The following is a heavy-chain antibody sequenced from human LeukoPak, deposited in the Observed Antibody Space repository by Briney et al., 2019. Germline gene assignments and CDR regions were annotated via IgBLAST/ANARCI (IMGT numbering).Heavy chain of an antibody. CDR3: ARAGGVVTETYYYYGMDV. J-gene: IGHJ6*02. V-gene: IGHV5-51*01. Sequence: GESLQISCQGSGYSFTSYWIGWVRQMPGKGLEWMGIIYPGDSDTRYSPSFQGQVTISADKSISTAYLQWSSLKASDTAMYYCARAGGVVTETYYYYGMDVWGQGTTVTVSS. CDR1: GYSFTSYW. D-gene: IGHD2-21*02. CDR2: IYPGDSDT.